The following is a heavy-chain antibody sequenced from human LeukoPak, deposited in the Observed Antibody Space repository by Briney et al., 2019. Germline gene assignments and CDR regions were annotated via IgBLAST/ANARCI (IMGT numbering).Heavy chain of an antibody. D-gene: IGHD3-10*01. CDR3: ARYLWFGELLPPEYFDY. J-gene: IGHJ4*02. Sequence: SSETLSLTCTVSGGSISSYYWSWIRQPPGKGLEWIGYIYYSGSTNYNPSLKSRVTISVDTSKNQFSLKLSSVTAADTAVYYCARYLWFGELLPPEYFDYWGQGTLVTVSS. V-gene: IGHV4-59*08. CDR1: GGSISSYY. CDR2: IYYSGST.